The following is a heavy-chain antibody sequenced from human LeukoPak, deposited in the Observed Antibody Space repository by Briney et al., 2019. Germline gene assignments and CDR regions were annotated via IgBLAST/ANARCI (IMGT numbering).Heavy chain of an antibody. D-gene: IGHD3-10*02. CDR1: GFQFSNYW. CDR3: TRGMLRQPPDY. Sequence: GGSLRLSCAASGFQFSNYWMTWVRQAPGKGLEWVTAISDDETYKFYADSVKGRFTISRDNSKNTLYVQMNSLRVDDAAIYYCTRGMLRQPPDYWGQGMLVTVSS. CDR2: ISDDETYK. V-gene: IGHV3-30*03. J-gene: IGHJ4*02.